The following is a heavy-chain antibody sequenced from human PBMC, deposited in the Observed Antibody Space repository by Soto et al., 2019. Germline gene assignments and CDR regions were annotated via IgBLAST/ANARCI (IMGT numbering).Heavy chain of an antibody. CDR3: ARQFVDTAMGYYYYGMDV. D-gene: IGHD5-18*01. CDR2: IYYSGST. Sequence: SETLSLTCTVSGGSISSSSYCWGWIRQPPGKGLEWIGSIYYSGSTYYNPSLKSRVTISVDTSKNQFSLKLSSVTAADTAVYYCARQFVDTAMGYYYYGMDVWVRATTFTLSS. CDR1: GGSISSSSYC. J-gene: IGHJ6*02. V-gene: IGHV4-39*01.